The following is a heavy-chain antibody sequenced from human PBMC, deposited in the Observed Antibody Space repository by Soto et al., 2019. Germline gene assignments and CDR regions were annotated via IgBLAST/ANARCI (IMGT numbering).Heavy chain of an antibody. D-gene: IGHD3-9*01. CDR2: IYYSGST. V-gene: IGHV4-31*03. CDR1: GGSISSGGYY. Sequence: PSETLSLTCTVSGGSISSGGYYWSWIRQHPGKGLEWIGYIYYSGSTYYNPSLKSRVTISVDTSKNQFSLKLSSVTAADTAVYYCARVHYDILTGYQTFDYWGQGTLVTVSS. CDR3: ARVHYDILTGYQTFDY. J-gene: IGHJ4*02.